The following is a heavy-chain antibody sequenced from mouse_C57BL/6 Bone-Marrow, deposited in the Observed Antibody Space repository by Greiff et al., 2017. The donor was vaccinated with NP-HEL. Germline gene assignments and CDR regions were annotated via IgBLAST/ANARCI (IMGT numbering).Heavy chain of an antibody. CDR3: ARRNVYYGSRFDY. V-gene: IGHV1-47*01. J-gene: IGHJ2*01. Sequence: QVQLKESGAELVKPGASVKMSCTASGYTFTTYPIEWMKQNHGKSLEWIGNFHPYNDDTKYNEKFKGKATLTVEKSSSTVYLELSRLTSDDSAVYYCARRNVYYGSRFDYWGQGTPLTVSA. CDR1: GYTFTTYP. CDR2: FHPYNDDT. D-gene: IGHD1-1*01.